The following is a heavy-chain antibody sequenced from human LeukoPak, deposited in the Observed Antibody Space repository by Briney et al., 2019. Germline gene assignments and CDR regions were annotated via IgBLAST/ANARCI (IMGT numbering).Heavy chain of an antibody. CDR2: ISYDGSNK. D-gene: IGHD4-23*01. CDR3: ARDPYGGSYFDY. J-gene: IGHJ4*02. V-gene: IGHV3-30-3*01. CDR1: GFTFSSYA. Sequence: GRSLRLSCAASGFTFSSYAMHWVRQAPGKGLEWVAVISYDGSNKYYADSVKGRFTISRDNSKNTLYLQMNRLRAEDTAVYYCARDPYGGSYFDYWGQGTLVTVPS.